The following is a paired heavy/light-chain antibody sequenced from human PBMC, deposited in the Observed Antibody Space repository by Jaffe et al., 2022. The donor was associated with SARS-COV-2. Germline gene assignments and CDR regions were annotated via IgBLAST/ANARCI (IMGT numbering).Heavy chain of an antibody. CDR1: GGSMVNYY. D-gene: IGHD3-22*01. CDR3: ARYSYDSGWYPYAFDI. V-gene: IGHV4-59*01. Sequence: QVHLQESGPGLVKPSETLSLTCTVSGGSMVNYYWSWIRQPPGKGLEWIGYTYYTGSINYNPSLRSRVTISVDTSRSQFSLRLSSVIAADTAVYYCARYSYDSGWYPYAFDIWGQGTMVTVSS. CDR2: TYYTGSI. J-gene: IGHJ3*02.
Light chain of an antibody. CDR1: GVSEG. Sequence: QSVLTQPPSVSGAPGQRVTISCSGIGVSEGVHWYQQLPGTAPKLLIHDNDKRPAGVSERFSGSKYATSASLAISGLQAEDEADYYCQSHDNSLRVWVFGGGTKLTVL. J-gene: IGLJ3*02. CDR2: DND. V-gene: IGLV1-40*01. CDR3: QSHDNSLRVWV.